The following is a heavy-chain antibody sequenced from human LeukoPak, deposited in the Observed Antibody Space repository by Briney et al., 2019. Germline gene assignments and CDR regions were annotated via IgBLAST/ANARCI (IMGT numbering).Heavy chain of an antibody. V-gene: IGHV1-8*03. D-gene: IGHD2-2*01. CDR1: GYTFTSYD. J-gene: IGHJ5*02. Sequence: ASVKVSCKASGYTFTSYDINWVRQATGQGLEWMGWMNPNSGNTGYAQKFQGRVTITRNTSISTAYMELSSLRSEDTAVYYCAREPLGYCSSTSCPGEGFDPWGQGTLVTVSS. CDR2: MNPNSGNT. CDR3: AREPLGYCSSTSCPGEGFDP.